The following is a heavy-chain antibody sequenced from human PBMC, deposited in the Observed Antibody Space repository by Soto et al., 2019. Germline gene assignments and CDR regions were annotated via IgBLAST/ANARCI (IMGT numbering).Heavy chain of an antibody. J-gene: IGHJ5*02. CDR3: ASFAMVRGVKP. CDR1: GGSISSYY. V-gene: IGHV4-59*08. CDR2: IYYSGST. Sequence: PSETLSLTCTVSGGSISSYYWSWIRQPPGKGLEWIGYIYYSGSTNYNPSLKSRVTISVDTSKNQFSLKLSSVTAADTAVYYCASFAMVRGVKPWGQGTLVTVSS. D-gene: IGHD3-10*01.